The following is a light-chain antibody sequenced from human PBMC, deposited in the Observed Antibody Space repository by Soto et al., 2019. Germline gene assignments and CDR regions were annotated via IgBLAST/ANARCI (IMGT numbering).Light chain of an antibody. V-gene: IGKV3-11*01. CDR1: QSVSRY. Sequence: EIVLTQSPATLSLSPGDRATLSCRASQSVSRYLAWYQQKPGQAPRLLIYDSSNRATGIPARFSGSGSGTEFTLTISSLQSEDFAVYYCQQYNNWPPITFGQGTRLEIK. CDR2: DSS. J-gene: IGKJ5*01. CDR3: QQYNNWPPIT.